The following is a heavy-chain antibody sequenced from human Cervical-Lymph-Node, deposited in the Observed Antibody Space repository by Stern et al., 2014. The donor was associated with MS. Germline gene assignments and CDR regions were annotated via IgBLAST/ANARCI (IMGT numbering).Heavy chain of an antibody. CDR2: INAGNGKT. V-gene: IGHV1-3*01. CDR3: AREADWFDP. CDR1: GYTFTSNS. J-gene: IGHJ5*02. Sequence: VQLVQSGAEVKKPGASVKVSCKASGYTFTSNSIHWVRQAPGQRLEWMGWINAGNGKTRYSQQFQGRVTITRDTSATTAYMELNSLRSEDTAVYFCAREADWFDPWGQGTLVTVSS. D-gene: IGHD6-19*01.